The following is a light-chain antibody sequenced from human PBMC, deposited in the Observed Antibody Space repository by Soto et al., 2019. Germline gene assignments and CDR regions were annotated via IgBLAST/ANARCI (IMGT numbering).Light chain of an antibody. CDR3: QQYNNWPRGT. V-gene: IGKV3-15*01. J-gene: IGKJ2*02. CDR1: QSVSSN. CDR2: GAS. Sequence: EIVMTQSPATLSVSPGESATLSCRASQSVSSNLAWYQQKPGQAPRLLIYGASTRATGIPARFSGSGSGTEFTLTISSLLSEDFAVYYCQQYNNWPRGTFGQGTKLEIK.